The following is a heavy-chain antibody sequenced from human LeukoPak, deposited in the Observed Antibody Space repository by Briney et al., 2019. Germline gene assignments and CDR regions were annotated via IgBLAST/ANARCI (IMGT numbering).Heavy chain of an antibody. J-gene: IGHJ4*02. CDR3: AISGLGFGEFRGLDY. CDR2: ISDDGSKK. V-gene: IGHV3-30*03. CDR1: GFTFSSYG. Sequence: PGRSLRLSCVASGFTFSSYGMHWVRQAPGEGLEWVAVISDDGSKKYYVDSVKGRFTISRDTSKNALYLQMNSLRAEDTAVYYCAISGLGFGEFRGLDYWGQGTLVTVSS. D-gene: IGHD3-10*01.